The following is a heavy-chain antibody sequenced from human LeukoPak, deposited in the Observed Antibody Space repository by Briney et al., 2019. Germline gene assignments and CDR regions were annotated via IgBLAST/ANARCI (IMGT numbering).Heavy chain of an antibody. Sequence: SETLSLTCIVSGDSIRAYQWSWIRQPPGKGLEGIGHINSNGGSDYNPSLKGRLTFSVDTSRDQFSLRLTSVTAADTATYYCATSYDYKVAPFDLCGQGTLVTVSS. V-gene: IGHV4-4*09. CDR3: ATSYDYKVAPFDL. CDR1: GDSIRAYQ. J-gene: IGHJ4*02. CDR2: INSNGGS. D-gene: IGHD5-12*01.